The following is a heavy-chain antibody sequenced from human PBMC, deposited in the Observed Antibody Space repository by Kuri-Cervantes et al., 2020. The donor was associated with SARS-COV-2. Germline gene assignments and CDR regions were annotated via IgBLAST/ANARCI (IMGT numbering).Heavy chain of an antibody. J-gene: IGHJ6*02. CDR1: GFTFSSFG. Sequence: GGSLRLSCAASGFTFSSFGMNWVRQAPGKGLEWVAGVSDTSVTIVYAESVEGRFTVSRDNFQNTVYLQMNSLRAEDTAVYFCARGPYFWTGYNDLYHGMDVWGQGTTVTVSS. V-gene: IGHV3-23*01. D-gene: IGHD3/OR15-3a*01. CDR3: ARGPYFWTGYNDLYHGMDV. CDR2: VSDTSVTI.